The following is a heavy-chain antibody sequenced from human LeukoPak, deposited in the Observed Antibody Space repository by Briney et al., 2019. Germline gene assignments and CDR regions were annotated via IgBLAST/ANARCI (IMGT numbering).Heavy chain of an antibody. Sequence: SETLSLTCAVYGGSFSGYYWSWIRQAPGKGLEWIGEINHSGNTNYNPSLKSRVTISVDTSKNQFSLKLSSVTAADTAVYYCVTEPGYCTGGRCYGGWFDPWGQETLVTVSS. CDR2: INHSGNT. J-gene: IGHJ5*02. CDR3: VTEPGYCTGGRCYGGWFDP. CDR1: GGSFSGYY. V-gene: IGHV4-34*01. D-gene: IGHD2-15*01.